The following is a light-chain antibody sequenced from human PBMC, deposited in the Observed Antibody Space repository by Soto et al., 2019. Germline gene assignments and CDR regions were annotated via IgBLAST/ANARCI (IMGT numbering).Light chain of an antibody. CDR3: LQPTNFPLT. Sequence: DIQMTQSPSAMSASVGDRVTITCRASQGISNHLVWFQQRPGKVPKRLIYDASSLQTGVPSRFSGSGSGTDFTLTISSLQPEDFATYYCLQPTNFPLTFGQGTRLEAK. J-gene: IGKJ5*01. V-gene: IGKV1-17*03. CDR2: DAS. CDR1: QGISNH.